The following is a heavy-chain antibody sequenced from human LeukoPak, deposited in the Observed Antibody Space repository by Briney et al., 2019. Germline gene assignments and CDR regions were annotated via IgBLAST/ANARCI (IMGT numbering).Heavy chain of an antibody. CDR3: AKDARWLQYPTPDY. D-gene: IGHD5-24*01. CDR1: GFTFSDYY. V-gene: IGHV3-11*04. J-gene: IGHJ4*02. Sequence: GGSLRLSCAASGFTFSDYYMSWIRQAPGKGLEWISYISSSGSTKYYADSVKGRFTISRDNSKNTLYLQMNSLRAEDTAVYYCAKDARWLQYPTPDYWGQGTLVTVSS. CDR2: ISSSGSTK.